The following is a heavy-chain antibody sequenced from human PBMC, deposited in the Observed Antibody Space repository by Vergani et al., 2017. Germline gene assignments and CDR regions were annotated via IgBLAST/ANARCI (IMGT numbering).Heavy chain of an antibody. V-gene: IGHV3-23*01. D-gene: IGHD6-19*01. CDR1: GFTFRNYA. CDR3: AKVGRSEVAGTFGAFDI. Sequence: EVQLLESGGGLAQPGGSLRLSCAASGFTFRNYAMTWVRQAPGKGLEWVSIISDNGGTTYYADSVKGRFTISRVNSKDTLYLQMNSLRAEDTAVYYCAKVGRSEVAGTFGAFDIWGQGTMVTVSS. CDR2: ISDNGGTT. J-gene: IGHJ3*02.